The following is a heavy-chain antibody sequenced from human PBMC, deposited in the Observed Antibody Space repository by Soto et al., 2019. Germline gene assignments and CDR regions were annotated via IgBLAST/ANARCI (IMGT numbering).Heavy chain of an antibody. CDR2: ISASGRST. Sequence: GGSLRLSCAASGSTFSNIAMIWVRQAPGKGLEWVSLISASGRSTDYADSVKGRFTISRDNSKSTVYLQMNSLRADDTAVYYCAKDPPSEKLQPDYGMDVWGQGTTVTVSS. J-gene: IGHJ6*02. CDR1: GSTFSNIA. V-gene: IGHV3-23*01. CDR3: AKDPPSEKLQPDYGMDV. D-gene: IGHD2-15*01.